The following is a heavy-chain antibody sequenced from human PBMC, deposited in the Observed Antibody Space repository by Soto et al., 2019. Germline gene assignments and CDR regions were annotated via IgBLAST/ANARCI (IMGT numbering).Heavy chain of an antibody. D-gene: IGHD3-10*01. V-gene: IGHV4-59*13. Sequence: SETLSLTCTVSGDSISTYYWNWIRQPLGKGLEWIGYTYYIGRTNYNPSLKSRVTISLDTSRNQISLNLNSVTAADTAIYSCVGDSRRGYGMDVWGPGTTVTVSS. J-gene: IGHJ6*02. CDR3: VGDSRRGYGMDV. CDR2: TYYIGRT. CDR1: GDSISTYY.